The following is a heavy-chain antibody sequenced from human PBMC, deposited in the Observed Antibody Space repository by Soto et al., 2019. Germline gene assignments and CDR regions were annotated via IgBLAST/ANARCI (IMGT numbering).Heavy chain of an antibody. Sequence: ASLKVSCKASGYTFTIYYMHWVRQAPGQGLEWMGIINPSGGSTSYAQKFQGRVTMTRDTSTSTVYMELSSLRSEDTTVYYCATEGIAVAGTVIGVDYWGQGTLVTVSS. CDR3: ATEGIAVAGTVIGVDY. V-gene: IGHV1-46*01. J-gene: IGHJ4*02. D-gene: IGHD6-19*01. CDR1: GYTFTIYY. CDR2: INPSGGST.